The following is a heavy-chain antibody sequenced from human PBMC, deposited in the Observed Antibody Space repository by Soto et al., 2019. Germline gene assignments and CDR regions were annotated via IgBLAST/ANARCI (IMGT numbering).Heavy chain of an antibody. J-gene: IGHJ6*03. V-gene: IGHV4-61*05. CDR2: VFPCGSV. CDR3: ARRGKKSFYYYMDV. CDR1: GGSVSNSQYF. Sequence: SETLSLTCTVSGGSVSNSQYFWVWLRQPPGKGLEWIGYVFPCGSVRYNPSLESRVAISLDTSKNQLSLKVISVTAADTAVYYCARRGKKSFYYYMDVWGKGTTVTVSS.